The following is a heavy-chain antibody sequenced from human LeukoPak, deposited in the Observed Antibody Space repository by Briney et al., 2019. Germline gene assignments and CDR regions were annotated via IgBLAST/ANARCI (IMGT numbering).Heavy chain of an antibody. V-gene: IGHV4-39*01. CDR2: IYYSGST. D-gene: IGHD3-10*01. Sequence: SETLSLTCTLSGGSISSSSYYWGWIRQPPGKGLERIGRIYYSGSTYYNPSLKSRVTISVDTSKNQFSLKLSSVTAADTAVYYCARHSDYYGSGSYQDAFDIWGQGTMVTVSS. J-gene: IGHJ3*02. CDR3: ARHSDYYGSGSYQDAFDI. CDR1: GGSISSSSYY.